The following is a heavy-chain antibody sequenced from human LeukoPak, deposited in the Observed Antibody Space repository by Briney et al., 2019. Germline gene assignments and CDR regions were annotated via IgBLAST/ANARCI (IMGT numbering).Heavy chain of an antibody. CDR3: ARAACSDSSGYYSNFDY. CDR1: GGTFSSYA. V-gene: IGHV1-69*05. D-gene: IGHD3-22*01. J-gene: IGHJ4*02. Sequence: SVKVSCKASGGTFSSYAISWVRQAPGQGLEWMGGIIPIFGTANYAQKFQGRVTITTDESTSTAYMELSSLRSEDTAVYYCARAACSDSSGYYSNFDYWGQGTLVTVSS. CDR2: IIPIFGTA.